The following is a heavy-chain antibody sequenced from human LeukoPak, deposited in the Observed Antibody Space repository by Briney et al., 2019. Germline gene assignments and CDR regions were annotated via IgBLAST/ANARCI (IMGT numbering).Heavy chain of an antibody. J-gene: IGHJ4*02. CDR1: GYTFTNYT. Sequence: GASVKVSCKASGYTFTNYTMHWVPQAPGQRLEWMEWINAGNGNTKYSQKFQGRVTITRDTSASTAYMELSSLRSEDTAVYYCARIGSNGSYDYWGQGTLVTVSS. D-gene: IGHD6-19*01. CDR3: ARIGSNGSYDY. V-gene: IGHV1-3*01. CDR2: INAGNGNT.